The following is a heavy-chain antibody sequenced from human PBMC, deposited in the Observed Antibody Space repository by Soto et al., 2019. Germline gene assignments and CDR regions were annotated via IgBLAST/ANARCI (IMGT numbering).Heavy chain of an antibody. V-gene: IGHV4-31*03. D-gene: IGHD1-26*01. J-gene: IGHJ1*01. CDR1: GPSISRVGYY. Sequence: SETLSLACTVSGPSISRVGYYWSWIRQHPGKGLECIGYIYYSGSTYYNPSLKSRVTISVDTSKNQFSLKLSSVTAADTAVYYCARDVGANDPWDFHHWGQGTLVTVSS. CDR2: IYYSGST. CDR3: ARDVGANDPWDFHH.